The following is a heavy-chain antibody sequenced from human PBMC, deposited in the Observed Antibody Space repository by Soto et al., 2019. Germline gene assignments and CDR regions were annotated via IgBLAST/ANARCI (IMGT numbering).Heavy chain of an antibody. J-gene: IGHJ6*02. CDR2: IYYSGST. CDR1: GGSISSGDYY. CDR3: ARRSGPNFGTGGMDV. Sequence: SETLSLTCTVSGGSISSGDYYWSWIRQPPGKGLEWIGYIYYSGSTYYNPSLKSQVTISVDTSKNQFSLKLSSVTAADTAVYYCARRSGPNFGTGGMDVWGQGTTVTVSS. V-gene: IGHV4-30-4*01. D-gene: IGHD7-27*01.